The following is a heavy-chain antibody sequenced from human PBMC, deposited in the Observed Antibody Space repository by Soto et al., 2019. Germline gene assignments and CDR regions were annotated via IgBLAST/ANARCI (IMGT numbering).Heavy chain of an antibody. CDR3: AREYSSSSYNWFDP. CDR2: IYYSGST. CDR1: GGSISSGGYY. V-gene: IGHV4-31*03. Sequence: QVQLQESGPGLVKPSQTLSLTCTVSGGSISSGGYYWSWIRQHPGKGLEWIGYIYYSGSTYYNPSLKGRVTISVDTSKNQFSLKLSSVTAADTAVYYCAREYSSSSYNWFDPWGQGTLVTVSS. D-gene: IGHD6-6*01. J-gene: IGHJ5*02.